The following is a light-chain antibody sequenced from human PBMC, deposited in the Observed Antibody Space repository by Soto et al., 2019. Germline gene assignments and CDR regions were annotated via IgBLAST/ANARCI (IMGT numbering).Light chain of an antibody. Sequence: QSVLTQPASVSGSPGQSITISCTGTSSDVGGYKYVSWYQQHPGKAPKLMIYEVSNRPSGVSYRFSGSKSGNTASLTISGLQAADEADYYCSSYTSSSTLVFGTGTKLT. J-gene: IGLJ1*01. CDR2: EVS. CDR1: SSDVGGYKY. V-gene: IGLV2-14*01. CDR3: SSYTSSSTLV.